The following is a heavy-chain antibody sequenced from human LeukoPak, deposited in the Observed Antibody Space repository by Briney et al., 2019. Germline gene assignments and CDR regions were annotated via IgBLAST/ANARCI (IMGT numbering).Heavy chain of an antibody. CDR1: GFTFSRYS. V-gene: IGHV3-48*02. Sequence: GGSLRLSCAASGFTFSRYSMNWVRQAPGKGLEWVSYISSSSSTIYYADSVKGRFTISRDNAKNSLYLQMNGLRDEDTAVYYCARDWFGASYPAFDYWGQGTLVTVSS. CDR3: ARDWFGASYPAFDY. J-gene: IGHJ4*02. D-gene: IGHD3-10*01. CDR2: ISSSSSTI.